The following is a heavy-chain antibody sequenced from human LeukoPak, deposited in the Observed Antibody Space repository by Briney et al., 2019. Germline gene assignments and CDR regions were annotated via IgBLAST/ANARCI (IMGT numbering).Heavy chain of an antibody. Sequence: SSVKVSCKASGGTFSSYAISWVRQAPGQGLEWMGRIIPILGIANYAQKFQGRVTITADKSTSTAYMELSSLRSEDTAVYYCARSEVGATTGVAFDIWGQGTMVTVSS. CDR2: IIPILGIA. J-gene: IGHJ3*02. CDR1: GGTFSSYA. CDR3: ARSEVGATTGVAFDI. V-gene: IGHV1-69*04. D-gene: IGHD1-26*01.